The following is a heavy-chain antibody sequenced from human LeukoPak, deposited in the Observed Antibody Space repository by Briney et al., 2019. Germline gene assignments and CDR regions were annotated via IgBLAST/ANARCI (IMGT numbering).Heavy chain of an antibody. CDR1: GGSFSGYY. CDR3: ARAYYSTSWFPH. CDR2: INNSGRT. D-gene: IGHD3-10*01. Sequence: SETLSLTCAVYGGSFSGYYWSWIRQPPGKGLEWIGEINNSGRTNYNPSLKSRVTISADTSENQFSLELRSVTAADTAVYYCARAYYSTSWFPHWGQGALVTVSS. J-gene: IGHJ5*02. V-gene: IGHV4-34*01.